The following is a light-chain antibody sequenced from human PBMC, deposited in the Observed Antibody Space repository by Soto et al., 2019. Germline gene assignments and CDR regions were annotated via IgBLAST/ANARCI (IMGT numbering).Light chain of an antibody. CDR2: DAS. CDR3: QQYNTYSSLT. V-gene: IGKV1-5*01. Sequence: DIQMTQSPSTLSASVGDRVTITCRASQSISSWLAWYQQKLGRAPRLLIYDASSLESGVPSRFSGSGYGTEFVLTISSLQPDDFATYYCQQYNTYSSLTFGGGTKVDIK. CDR1: QSISSW. J-gene: IGKJ4*01.